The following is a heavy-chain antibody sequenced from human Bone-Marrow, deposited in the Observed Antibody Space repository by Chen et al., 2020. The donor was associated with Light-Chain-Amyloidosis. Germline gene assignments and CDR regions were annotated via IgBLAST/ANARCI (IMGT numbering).Heavy chain of an antibody. CDR1: GFTFSNSA. Sequence: EVQLSESGGGLVQPGGSLRLSCAASGFTFSNSALSWVRQAPGKGLEWVSVITGSGGTTYYADSVKGRFTISRDSSNNTLYLQMNSLRVDDTAVYYCAKLIGYWGQGTLVTVSS. V-gene: IGHV3-23*01. CDR3: AKLIGY. D-gene: IGHD2-15*01. CDR2: ITGSGGTT. J-gene: IGHJ4*02.